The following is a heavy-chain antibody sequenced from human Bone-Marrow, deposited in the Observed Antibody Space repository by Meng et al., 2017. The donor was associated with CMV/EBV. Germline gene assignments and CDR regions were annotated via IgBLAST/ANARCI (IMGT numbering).Heavy chain of an antibody. Sequence: ASVKVSCKASGYTFTSYGISWVRQAPGQGLEWMGWINPNSGGTNYAQKFQGRVTMTRDTSISTAYMELSRLRSDDTAVYYCARDKVVGATSYDAFDIWGQGTMVTVSS. J-gene: IGHJ3*02. CDR3: ARDKVVGATSYDAFDI. CDR2: INPNSGGT. CDR1: GYTFTSYG. V-gene: IGHV1-2*02. D-gene: IGHD1-26*01.